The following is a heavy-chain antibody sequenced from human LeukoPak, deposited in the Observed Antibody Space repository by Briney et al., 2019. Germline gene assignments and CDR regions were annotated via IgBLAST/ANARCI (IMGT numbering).Heavy chain of an antibody. CDR2: ISGSGGST. V-gene: IGHV3-23*01. D-gene: IGHD6-13*01. CDR3: AKEGSSSWYYFDY. Sequence: GGSLRLSCAASGFTFSDYYMSWIRQAPGKGLEWVSAISGSGGSTYYADSVKGRFTISRDNSKNTLYLQMNSLRAEDTAVYYCAKEGSSSWYYFDYWGQGTLVTVSS. CDR1: GFTFSDYY. J-gene: IGHJ4*02.